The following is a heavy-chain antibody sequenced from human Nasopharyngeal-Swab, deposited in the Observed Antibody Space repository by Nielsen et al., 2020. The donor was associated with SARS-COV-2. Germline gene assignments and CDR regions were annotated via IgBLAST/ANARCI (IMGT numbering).Heavy chain of an antibody. Sequence: ASVQVSCKASGYTFINHDIHWVRQSTGQGLEWMGWMTPTSGNTGYAQKFQGRVTMTRNTSTRTAYLELRSLRSEDTAVYYCARGGSSLGASLEDPWGQGTLVIVSS. D-gene: IGHD3-10*01. CDR3: ARGGSSLGASLEDP. CDR1: GYTFINHD. CDR2: MTPTSGNT. V-gene: IGHV1-8*01. J-gene: IGHJ5*02.